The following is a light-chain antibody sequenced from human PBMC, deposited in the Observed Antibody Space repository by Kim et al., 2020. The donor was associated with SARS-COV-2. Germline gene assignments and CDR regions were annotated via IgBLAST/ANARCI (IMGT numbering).Light chain of an antibody. V-gene: IGKV3-20*01. Sequence: SPGEGATRSCRASQSVSSSYLAWYQQKPGRAPRLLIYGASSRATGIPDRFSGSGSGTDFTLTISRLETEDFEVYYCQQYGSSPWTFGQGTKVEIK. CDR1: QSVSSSY. CDR3: QQYGSSPWT. CDR2: GAS. J-gene: IGKJ1*01.